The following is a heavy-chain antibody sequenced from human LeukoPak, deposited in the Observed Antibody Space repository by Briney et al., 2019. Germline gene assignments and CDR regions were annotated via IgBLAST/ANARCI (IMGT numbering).Heavy chain of an antibody. Sequence: GGSLRLSCSASGFTVSSNYMNWVRQAPGKGLEWVSSISSSSSYIYYTDSVRGRFTISRDNAKNSLYLQMNSLRAEDTAVYYCARDLDILTGYYSIHYFYGMDVWGQGTTVTVSS. V-gene: IGHV3-21*01. CDR2: ISSSSSYI. J-gene: IGHJ6*02. CDR3: ARDLDILTGYYSIHYFYGMDV. CDR1: GFTVSSNY. D-gene: IGHD3-9*01.